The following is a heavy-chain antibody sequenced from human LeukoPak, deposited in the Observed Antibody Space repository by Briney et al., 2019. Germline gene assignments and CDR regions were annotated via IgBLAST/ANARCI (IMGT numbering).Heavy chain of an antibody. CDR2: IYYSGST. CDR1: GGTISSYY. CDR3: AREYVAVAGNWFDP. J-gene: IGHJ5*02. V-gene: IGHV4-59*01. D-gene: IGHD6-19*01. Sequence: SETLSLTCTVSGGTISSYYWSWIRQPTGKGLEWIGYIYYSGSTNYNPSLKSRVTISVDTSKNQFSLKLSSVTAVDTAVYYCAREYVAVAGNWFDPWGQGTLVTVFS.